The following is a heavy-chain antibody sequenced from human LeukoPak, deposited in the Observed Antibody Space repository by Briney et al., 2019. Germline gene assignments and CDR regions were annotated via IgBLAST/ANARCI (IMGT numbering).Heavy chain of an antibody. V-gene: IGHV3-20*04. CDR1: GFTFDDYY. CDR3: ARGEWSSSPFDY. CDR2: INWNGDST. D-gene: IGHD6-6*01. Sequence: GGSLRLSCAASGFTFDDYYMTWVRQVPGKGLEWVSTINWNGDSTSYADSVKGRFTISRDNAKNSLYLQMNSLRVEDTAVYYCARGEWSSSPFDYWGQGTLVTVSS. J-gene: IGHJ4*02.